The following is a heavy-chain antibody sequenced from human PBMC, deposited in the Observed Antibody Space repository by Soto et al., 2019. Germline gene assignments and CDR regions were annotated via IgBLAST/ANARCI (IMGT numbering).Heavy chain of an antibody. Sequence: QVQLQESGPGLVKPLETLSLTCTVSGGSINNNFWGWIRQPPGKGLEWIGNVYYDGHTDYNPSLESRVTFAVDTAKNQFSLRLTSVTAAATAVYSCARDLFGGYCLDSWGQGALVTVSS. CDR2: VYYDGHT. V-gene: IGHV4-59*01. CDR1: GGSINNNF. D-gene: IGHD5-12*01. J-gene: IGHJ4*02. CDR3: ARDLFGGYCLDS.